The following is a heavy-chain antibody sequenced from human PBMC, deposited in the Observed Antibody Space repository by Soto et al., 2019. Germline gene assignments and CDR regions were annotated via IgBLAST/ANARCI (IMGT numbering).Heavy chain of an antibody. CDR3: ARDRGVAPPVAGNTHYYYYMDV. Sequence: EASVKVSCKASGYTSTSYGINWVRQAPGQGFEWMGWISAYNGDTNYAQKLQGRVTMTTDASTSTAYLELRSLRSDDTAVYYCARDRGVAPPVAGNTHYYYYMDVWGKGTTVTVSS. CDR1: GYTSTSYG. V-gene: IGHV1-18*01. CDR2: ISAYNGDT. D-gene: IGHD6-19*01. J-gene: IGHJ6*03.